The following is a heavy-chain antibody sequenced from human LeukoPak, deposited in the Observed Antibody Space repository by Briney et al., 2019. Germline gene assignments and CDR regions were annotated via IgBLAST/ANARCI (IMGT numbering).Heavy chain of an antibody. J-gene: IGHJ4*02. Sequence: SETLSLTCTASGGSISSSSYYWGWIRQPPGKGLEWIGSIYYSGSTYYNPSLKSRVTISVGTSKNQFSLKLSSVTAADTAVYYCARPDGDYIDYWGQGTLVTVSS. V-gene: IGHV4-39*01. D-gene: IGHD4-17*01. CDR3: ARPDGDYIDY. CDR1: GGSISSSSYY. CDR2: IYYSGST.